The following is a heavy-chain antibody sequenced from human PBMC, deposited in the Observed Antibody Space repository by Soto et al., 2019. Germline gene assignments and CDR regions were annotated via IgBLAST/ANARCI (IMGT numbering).Heavy chain of an antibody. CDR2: ISSSSSYI. V-gene: IGHV3-21*01. J-gene: IGHJ4*02. Sequence: EVQLVESGGGLVKPGGSLRLSCAASGFTFSSYSMNWVRQAPGKGLEWVSSISSSSSYIYYADSVKGRFTISRDNAKNSLYLQMNILRAEDTAVYYCARGSSVAAPSSCGYWGQGTLVTVSS. CDR3: ARGSSVAAPSSCGY. D-gene: IGHD6-19*01. CDR1: GFTFSSYS.